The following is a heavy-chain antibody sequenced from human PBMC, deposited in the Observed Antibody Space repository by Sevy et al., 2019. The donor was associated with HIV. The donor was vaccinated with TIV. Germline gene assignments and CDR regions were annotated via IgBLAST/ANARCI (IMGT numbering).Heavy chain of an antibody. CDR3: VSGASIAAAGNFAY. V-gene: IGHV3-33*08. CDR1: GFIFSTYG. J-gene: IGHJ4*02. CDR2: IWYDGSSQ. D-gene: IGHD6-13*01. Sequence: GGSLRLSCAASGFIFSTYGMHWVRQAPGKGLEWVALIWYDGSSQYYADSVQGRFTISRDNSKNTLDLQMNSLRAEETAVYYCVSGASIAAAGNFAYWCQGTLVTVSS.